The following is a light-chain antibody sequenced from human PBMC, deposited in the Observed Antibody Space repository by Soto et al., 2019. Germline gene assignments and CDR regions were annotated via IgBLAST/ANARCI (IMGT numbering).Light chain of an antibody. CDR1: QNVYNN. V-gene: IGKV3-15*01. CDR3: QQYNEWPLT. Sequence: ETVMTQSPAALSVSPGERATLSCRASQNVYNNLAWYQQKPGQAPRLLIYHASSRATGIPARFSGSGSGTEFTLTISSLQSEDFAFYYCQQYNEWPLTFGGGTKVEIK. CDR2: HAS. J-gene: IGKJ4*01.